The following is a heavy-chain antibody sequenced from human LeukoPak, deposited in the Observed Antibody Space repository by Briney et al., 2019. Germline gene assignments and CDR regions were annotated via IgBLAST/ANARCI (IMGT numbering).Heavy chain of an antibody. D-gene: IGHD2/OR15-2a*01. CDR3: ARRLSTRSYYLDD. CDR2: IYYSGTT. CDR1: GGSISFSSDY. Sequence: SETLSLTCTVSGGSISFSSDYWGWIRQPPGKGLEWIGDIYYSGTTNYNPSLKSRVTMSVDTSKSQFSLKLNSATAADTAVYYCARRLSTRSYYLDDWGQGTLVTVSS. V-gene: IGHV4-39*01. J-gene: IGHJ4*02.